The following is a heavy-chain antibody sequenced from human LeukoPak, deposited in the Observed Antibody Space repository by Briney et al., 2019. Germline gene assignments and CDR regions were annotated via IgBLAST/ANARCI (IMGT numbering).Heavy chain of an antibody. CDR1: GFTFSDHF. V-gene: IGHV3-11*01. J-gene: IGHJ4*02. Sequence: GGSLRLSCAASGFTFSDHFMTWIRQAPGKGLEWISYISGSGATYYADSVKGRFTISRDNAQNSLWLQMSSLRAEDTAAYYCARIRDGYNFADYWGQGTLVTVSS. CDR2: ISGSGAT. D-gene: IGHD5-24*01. CDR3: ARIRDGYNFADY.